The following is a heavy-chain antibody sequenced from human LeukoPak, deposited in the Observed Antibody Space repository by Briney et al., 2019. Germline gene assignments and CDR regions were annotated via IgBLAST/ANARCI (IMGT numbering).Heavy chain of an antibody. V-gene: IGHV4-39*01. CDR2: IYYSGST. D-gene: IGHD5-12*01. Sequence: SETLSLTCTVSGGSISSSSYYWGWIRQPPGKGLEWIGSIYYSGSTYYNPSLKSRVTISVDTSKNQFSLKLSSVTAADTAVYYCARLSWGYSGPRPWGQGTLVTVSS. CDR3: ARLSWGYSGPRP. J-gene: IGHJ4*02. CDR1: GGSISSSSYY.